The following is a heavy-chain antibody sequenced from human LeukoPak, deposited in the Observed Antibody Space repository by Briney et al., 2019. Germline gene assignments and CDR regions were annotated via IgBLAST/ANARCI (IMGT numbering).Heavy chain of an antibody. J-gene: IGHJ4*02. CDR1: GFTFSSYS. D-gene: IGHD6-13*01. CDR3: ARDIAAADAFDY. V-gene: IGHV3-48*02. CDR2: ISSSSTI. Sequence: GGSLRLSCAASGFTFSSYSMNWVRQAPGKGLEWVSYISSSSTIYYADSVKGRFTISRDNAKNSLYLQMNSLRDEDTAVYYCARDIAAADAFDYWGQGTLVTVSS.